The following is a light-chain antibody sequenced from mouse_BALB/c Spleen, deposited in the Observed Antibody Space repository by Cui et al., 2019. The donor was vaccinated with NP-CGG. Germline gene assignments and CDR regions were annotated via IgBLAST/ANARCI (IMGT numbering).Light chain of an antibody. Sequence: QPVVTQESALTTSHGETVTLTCRPSTGTVTTSNYANWVQEKPDHVFTGLIGGTNNRAPGVPARFSGSLIGDKAALTITGAQTEDEAIYFCALWHSNHWVFGGGTKLTVL. CDR3: ALWHSNHWV. CDR2: GTN. CDR1: TGTVTTSNY. V-gene: IGLV1*01. J-gene: IGLJ1*01.